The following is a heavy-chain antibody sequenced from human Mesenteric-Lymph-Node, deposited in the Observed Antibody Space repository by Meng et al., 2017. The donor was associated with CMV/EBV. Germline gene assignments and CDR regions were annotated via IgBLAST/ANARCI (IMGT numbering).Heavy chain of an antibody. CDR2: ISDYNGNT. J-gene: IGHJ4*02. Sequence: SCKTSGYSLDTYNVNWVRQAPGQGLEWMGWISDYNGNTRIAQTFQGRVTLTTEMDTAYMILKNLRSDDTAVYYCESGYGSGSPTLDFWGQGTLVTVSS. CDR1: GYSLDTYN. V-gene: IGHV1-18*01. CDR3: ESGYGSGSPTLDF. D-gene: IGHD3-10*01.